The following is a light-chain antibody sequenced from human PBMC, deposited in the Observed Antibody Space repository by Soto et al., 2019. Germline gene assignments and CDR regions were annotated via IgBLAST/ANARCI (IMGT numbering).Light chain of an antibody. V-gene: IGKV3D-20*02. CDR2: GAS. CDR1: QSVSSSY. Sequence: EILFTQSPGTLSLSPGERATLSCRASQSVSSSYLAWYQQKPGQAPRLIIYGASSRANGIPARFSGSGSGTDFTLTISSLEPEDFGVFYCQQRFDWPKITFGQGTRLEIK. J-gene: IGKJ5*01. CDR3: QQRFDWPKIT.